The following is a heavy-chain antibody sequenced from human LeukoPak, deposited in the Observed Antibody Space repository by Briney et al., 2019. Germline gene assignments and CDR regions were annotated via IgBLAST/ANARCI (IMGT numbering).Heavy chain of an antibody. J-gene: IGHJ6*02. D-gene: IGHD1-7*01. CDR1: GFTFSNAY. CDR3: TTDEDWNYARKDV. V-gene: IGHV3-15*07. CDR2: IKPKTDGGTT. Sequence: PGGSLRLSCAASGFTFSNAYMNWVRQAPGKGLEWVGRIKPKTDGGTTDYATPVKGRFTISRDDSKSTLYLQMNSLKIEDTAVYYCTTDEDWNYARKDVWGQGATVIVSS.